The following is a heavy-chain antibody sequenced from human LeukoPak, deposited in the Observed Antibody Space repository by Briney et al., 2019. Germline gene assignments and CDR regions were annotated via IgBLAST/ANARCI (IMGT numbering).Heavy chain of an antibody. V-gene: IGHV1-2*02. CDR2: INPNSCYT. J-gene: IGHJ4*02. D-gene: IGHD3-22*01. CDR1: GYTFSSYY. Sequence: ASVKVSCKPSGYTFSSYYVHWVRQAPGQGLEWMGWINPNSCYTNYAQKSEGRVTMTRDTSISTAYMELSSLRVDDTAVYYCASGSSYDSSGRGFDYWGQGTLVTVSS. CDR3: ASGSSYDSSGRGFDY.